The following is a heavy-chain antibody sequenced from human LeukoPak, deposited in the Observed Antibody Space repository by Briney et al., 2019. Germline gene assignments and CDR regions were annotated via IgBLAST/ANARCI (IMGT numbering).Heavy chain of an antibody. V-gene: IGHV3-23*01. CDR1: GFTFSSYS. Sequence: PGGSLRLSCAASGFTFSSYSMNWVRQAPGKGLEWVSAISGSGGSTYYADSVKGRFTISRDNSKNTLYLQMNSLRAEDTAVYYCAKDLRVVGPHSGSWGQGTLVTVSS. CDR2: ISGSGGST. J-gene: IGHJ5*02. CDR3: AKDLRVVGPHSGS.